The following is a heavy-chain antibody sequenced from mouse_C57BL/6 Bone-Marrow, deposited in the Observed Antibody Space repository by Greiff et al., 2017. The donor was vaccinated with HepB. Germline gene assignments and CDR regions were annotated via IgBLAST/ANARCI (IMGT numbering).Heavy chain of an antibody. Sequence: EVKLVESEGGLVQPGSSMKLSCTASGFTFSDYYMAWVRPVPEKGLEWVANINYDGSSTYYLDSLKSRFIISRENAKNILYLQMSSLKSEDTATYYCARDRANFSFDYWGQGTTLTVSS. CDR2: INYDGSST. CDR3: ARDRANFSFDY. D-gene: IGHD3-3*01. CDR1: GFTFSDYY. J-gene: IGHJ2*01. V-gene: IGHV5-16*01.